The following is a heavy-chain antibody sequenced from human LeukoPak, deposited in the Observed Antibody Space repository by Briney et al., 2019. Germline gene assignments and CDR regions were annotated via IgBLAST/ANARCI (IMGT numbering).Heavy chain of an antibody. CDR2: INHSGST. J-gene: IGHJ5*02. V-gene: IGHV4-34*01. CDR1: GGSISSYY. CDR3: ARGPGSGSYFAWFDP. D-gene: IGHD3-10*01. Sequence: SETLSLTCTVSGGSISSYYWSWIRQPPGKGLEWIGEINHSGSTNYNPSLKSRVTMSVDTSKNEVSLKLSSVTAADTAVYYCARGPGSGSYFAWFDPWGQGTQVTVSS.